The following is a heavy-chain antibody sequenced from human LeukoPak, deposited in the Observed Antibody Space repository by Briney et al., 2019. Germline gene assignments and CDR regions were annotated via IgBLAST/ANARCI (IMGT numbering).Heavy chain of an antibody. CDR2: INSDGSST. V-gene: IGHV3-74*01. CDR1: GFTFSSYS. J-gene: IGHJ4*02. D-gene: IGHD1-7*01. CDR3: ARDGELELKVNPFDY. Sequence: GGSLRLSCAASGFTFSSYSMNWVRQAPGKGLVWVSRINSDGSSTSYADSVKGRFTISRDNAKNTLYLQMNSLRAEDTAVYYCARDGELELKVNPFDYWGQGTLVTVSS.